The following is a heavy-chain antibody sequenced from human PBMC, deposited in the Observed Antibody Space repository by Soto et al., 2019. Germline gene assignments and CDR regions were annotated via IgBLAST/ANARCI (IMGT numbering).Heavy chain of an antibody. Sequence: QVQLVQSGAEVKKPGSSVRVSCKASGDTFNFYSINWVRQAPGLGLEWVGRINPILSMSNYAQRFQGRVTMTADKSTSTAYMELSSLRSEDTAMYYCASSYGSGYRAFDSWGQGALVTVSS. D-gene: IGHD3-10*01. CDR2: INPILSMS. J-gene: IGHJ4*02. CDR1: GDTFNFYS. CDR3: ASSYGSGYRAFDS. V-gene: IGHV1-69*02.